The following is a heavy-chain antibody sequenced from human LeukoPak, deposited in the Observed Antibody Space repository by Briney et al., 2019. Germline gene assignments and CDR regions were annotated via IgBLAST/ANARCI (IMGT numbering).Heavy chain of an antibody. CDR1: GFTFSSYG. Sequence: PGGSLSLSCAASGFTFSSYGMHWVRQAPGKGLEWVAVIWYDGSNKYYADSVKGRFTIPRDNSKNTLYLQMNSLRAEDTAVYYCATSSSSWDYFDYWGQGTLVTVSS. D-gene: IGHD6-13*01. J-gene: IGHJ4*02. V-gene: IGHV3-33*01. CDR3: ATSSSSWDYFDY. CDR2: IWYDGSNK.